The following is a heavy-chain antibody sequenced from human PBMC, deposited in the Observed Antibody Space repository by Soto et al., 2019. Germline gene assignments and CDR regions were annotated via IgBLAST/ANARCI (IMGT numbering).Heavy chain of an antibody. J-gene: IGHJ4*02. CDR2: INAGNGNT. V-gene: IGHV1-3*01. D-gene: IGHD3-22*01. Sequence: QVQLVQSGAEVKKPGASVKVSCKASGYTFTSYAMHWVRQAPGQRLEWMGWINAGNGNTKYSQKFQGRVTITRDTSASTAYMELSSLRSEDTAVYYCARSIVVVTSVDYWGQGTLGTVSS. CDR3: ARSIVVVTSVDY. CDR1: GYTFTSYA.